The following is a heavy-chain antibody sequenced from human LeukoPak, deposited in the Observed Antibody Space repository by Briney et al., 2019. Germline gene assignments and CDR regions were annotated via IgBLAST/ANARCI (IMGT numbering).Heavy chain of an antibody. CDR1: GGSISSYY. Sequence: SETLSLTCTVSGGSISSYYWSWIRQPPGKGLEWIGYIYYSGSTNYNPSLKSRVTISVDTSKTQFSLKLSSVPAADTAVYYCARGPAGIKDYWGQGTLVTVSS. CDR3: ARGPAGIKDY. CDR2: IYYSGST. V-gene: IGHV4-59*12. D-gene: IGHD1-14*01. J-gene: IGHJ4*02.